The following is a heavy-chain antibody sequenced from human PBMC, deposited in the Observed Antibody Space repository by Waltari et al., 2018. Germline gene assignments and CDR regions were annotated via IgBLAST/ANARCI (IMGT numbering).Heavy chain of an antibody. J-gene: IGHJ4*02. CDR3: VSVHLRYRVGPGDF. V-gene: IGHV3-30*10. D-gene: IGHD2-2*02. CDR1: GFTFSSHA. Sequence: QVQLVESGGGVVQPGQSLTLSCVASGFTFSSHASNGVRQAPGKSLQWLAGISYHVITKYYNDSVKGRVTTSRDNMQNKVILRVVSLRPEGTGVYYCVSVHLRYRVGPGDFWGQGTLVTVSS. CDR2: ISYHVITK.